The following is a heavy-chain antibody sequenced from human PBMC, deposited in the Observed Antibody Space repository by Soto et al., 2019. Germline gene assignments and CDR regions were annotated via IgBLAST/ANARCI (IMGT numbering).Heavy chain of an antibody. CDR1: GFTFSSYS. V-gene: IGHV3-48*02. D-gene: IGHD5-12*01. Sequence: GGSPRLSCAAPGFTFSSYSMNWVRQAPGKGLEWVSYIRTSSSTIYYADSVKGRFTISRDNAKNSLYLQMNSLRDEDTAVYYCARDPGGYSCYDYPLLFDYWGQGTLVTVSS. CDR2: IRTSSSTI. CDR3: ARDPGGYSCYDYPLLFDY. J-gene: IGHJ4*02.